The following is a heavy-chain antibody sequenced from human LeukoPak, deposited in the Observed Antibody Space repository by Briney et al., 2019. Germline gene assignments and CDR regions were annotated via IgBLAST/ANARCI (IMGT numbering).Heavy chain of an antibody. CDR2: IYYSGPT. Sequence: SETLSLTCTVSGGSISSYYWSWIRQPPGKGLEWIGDIYYSGPTNYNPSLKSRVTISVDTSKNQFSLKLSSVTAADTAVYYCARGVYIAAAQYGYWGQGTLVTVSS. V-gene: IGHV4-59*01. J-gene: IGHJ4*02. D-gene: IGHD6-13*01. CDR1: GGSISSYY. CDR3: ARGVYIAAAQYGY.